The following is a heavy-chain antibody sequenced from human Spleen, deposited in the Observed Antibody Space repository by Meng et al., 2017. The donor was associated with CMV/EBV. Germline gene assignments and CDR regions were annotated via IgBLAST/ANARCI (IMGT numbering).Heavy chain of an antibody. Sequence: LSLTCAASGFTFSSYSMNWVRQAPGKGLEWVSVIYSGGSSTYYADSVKGRFTISRDNSKNSLYLQMNSLRTEDTALYYCAKAHSSSWPDYYYYYGMDVWGQGTTVTVSS. CDR3: AKAHSSSWPDYYYYYGMDV. J-gene: IGHJ6*02. CDR1: GFTFSSYS. CDR2: IYSGGSST. V-gene: IGHV3-NL1*01. D-gene: IGHD6-13*01.